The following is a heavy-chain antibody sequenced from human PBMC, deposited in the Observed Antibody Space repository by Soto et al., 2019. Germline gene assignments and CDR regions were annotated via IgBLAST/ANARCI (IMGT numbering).Heavy chain of an antibody. D-gene: IGHD3-22*01. V-gene: IGHV1-2*02. Sequence: XSVKVSCKASGYTFTDYYMHWVRQAPGQGLEWMGWINPNTGGTKYAQKFQGRVTMTRDTSISTAYMELSSLRSDDTAVYYCARDWYYFDSSGYSKPVYYYYYGLDVWGQGTTVTVSS. CDR3: ARDWYYFDSSGYSKPVYYYYYGLDV. CDR1: GYTFTDYY. J-gene: IGHJ6*02. CDR2: INPNTGGT.